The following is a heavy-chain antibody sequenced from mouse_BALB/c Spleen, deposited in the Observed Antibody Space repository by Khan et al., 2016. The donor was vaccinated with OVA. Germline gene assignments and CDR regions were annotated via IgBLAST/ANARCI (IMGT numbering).Heavy chain of an antibody. CDR2: IFPGTGTT. CDR1: GYTFTNYW. V-gene: IGHV1S132*01. Sequence: QVQLKQSGAELVKPGASVKLSCKTSGYTFTNYWIQWIKQRPGQGLGWIGQIFPGTGTTYYNQNFKGKATLTVDTSSNTAYMHLSSLTSEDSAVXVCARGYFGNCEFVYWGQGTLVTVSP. D-gene: IGHD2-1*01. CDR3: ARGYFGNCEFVY. J-gene: IGHJ3*01.